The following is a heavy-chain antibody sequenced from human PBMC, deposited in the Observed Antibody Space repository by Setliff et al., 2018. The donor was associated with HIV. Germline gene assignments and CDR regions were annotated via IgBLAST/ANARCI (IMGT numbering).Heavy chain of an antibody. CDR1: GLTFSNYA. CDR3: AKEESLGGRQVDY. CDR2: IYGAGIGT. V-gene: IGHV3-23*03. J-gene: IGHJ4*02. D-gene: IGHD1-26*01. Sequence: PGGSLRLSCAASGLTFSNYAMSWVRQAPGGGLEWVSIIYGAGIGTDYADSVRGRFTISRDNSKNMVYLQLNSLRPDDTAVYYCAKEESLGGRQVDYWGQGTLVTVSS.